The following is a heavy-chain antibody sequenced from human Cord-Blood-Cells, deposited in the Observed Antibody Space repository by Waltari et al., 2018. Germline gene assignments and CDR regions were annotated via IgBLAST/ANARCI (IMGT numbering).Heavy chain of an antibody. CDR2: IFSNDEK. D-gene: IGHD1-7*01. CDR3: ARIRELELRVGAHNWFDP. Sequence: QVPLKESGPVLVKPTETLTPTCTVSGFSLSTARMGVSWMRQPPRKALEWLAHIFSNDEKSYSTSLKSRLTLSKDTSKSQVVLTMTNMDPVDTATYYCARIRELELRVGAHNWFDPWGQGTLVTVSS. V-gene: IGHV2-26*01. CDR1: GFSLSTARMG. J-gene: IGHJ5*02.